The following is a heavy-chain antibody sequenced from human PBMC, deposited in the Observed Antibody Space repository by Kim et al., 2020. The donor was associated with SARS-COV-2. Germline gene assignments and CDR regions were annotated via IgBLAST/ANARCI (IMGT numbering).Heavy chain of an antibody. D-gene: IGHD3-16*02. V-gene: IGHV5-51*01. CDR2: IYPGDSDT. CDR3: ARGAPLGDYVWGSYRSDAFDI. CDR1: GYSFTSYW. J-gene: IGHJ3*02. Sequence: GESLKISCKGSGYSFTSYWIGWVRQMPGKGLEWMGIIYPGDSDTRYSPSFQGQVTISADKSISTAYLQWSSLKASDTAMYYCARGAPLGDYVWGSYRSDAFDIWGQGTMVTVSS.